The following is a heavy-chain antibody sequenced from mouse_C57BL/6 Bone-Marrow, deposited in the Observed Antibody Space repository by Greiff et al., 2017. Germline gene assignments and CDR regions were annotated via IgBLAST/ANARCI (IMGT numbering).Heavy chain of an antibody. V-gene: IGHV1-64*01. CDR2: MHPNGGST. J-gene: IGHJ4*01. Sequence: VQLQQPGAELVKPGASVKLSCKASGYTFTNYWMHWVKQRPGQGLEWIGMMHPNGGSTDYNEKFKSEATLSVDKSSRTVYIELSSLTSEDSAVYYYASSYDYNNYTMNFWCQGNSITVS. CDR3: ASSYDYNNYTMNF. D-gene: IGHD2-4*01. CDR1: GYTFTNYW.